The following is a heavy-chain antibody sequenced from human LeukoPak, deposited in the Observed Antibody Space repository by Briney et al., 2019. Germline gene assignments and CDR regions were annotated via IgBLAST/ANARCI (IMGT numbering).Heavy chain of an antibody. Sequence: GGSLRLSCAASGFTVSSNYMSWVRQAPGKGLEWVSVIYSGGSTYYADSVKGRFTISRDNSKNTLYLQMDSLRAEDTAVYYCARDGRYSYGHDAFDIWGQGTMVTVSS. CDR1: GFTVSSNY. V-gene: IGHV3-53*01. CDR2: IYSGGST. J-gene: IGHJ3*02. D-gene: IGHD5-18*01. CDR3: ARDGRYSYGHDAFDI.